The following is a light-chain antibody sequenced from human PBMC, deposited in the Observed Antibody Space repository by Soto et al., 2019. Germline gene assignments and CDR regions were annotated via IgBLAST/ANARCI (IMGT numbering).Light chain of an antibody. Sequence: DIQMAQSPSTLSASVGDRVTITCRASQSISSWLAWYQQKPGKAPKLLIYDASSLESGVPSRFSGRGSGTEFTLNISSLQPDDFATYYCQQYNSYWTFGQGTKVDIK. CDR3: QQYNSYWT. CDR2: DAS. CDR1: QSISSW. J-gene: IGKJ1*01. V-gene: IGKV1-5*01.